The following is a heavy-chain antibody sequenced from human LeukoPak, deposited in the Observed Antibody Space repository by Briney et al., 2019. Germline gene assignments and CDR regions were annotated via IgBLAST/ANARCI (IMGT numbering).Heavy chain of an antibody. D-gene: IGHD3-3*01. Sequence: SETLSLTCAVYGGSFSGYYWSWIRQHPGKGLEWIGYIYYSGSTYYNPSLKSRVTISVDTSKNQFSLKLSSVTAADTAVYYCARGGTTYYDFWSGYYHFDYWGQGTLVTVSS. CDR1: GGSFSGYY. V-gene: IGHV4-31*11. CDR3: ARGGTTYYDFWSGYYHFDY. J-gene: IGHJ4*02. CDR2: IYYSGST.